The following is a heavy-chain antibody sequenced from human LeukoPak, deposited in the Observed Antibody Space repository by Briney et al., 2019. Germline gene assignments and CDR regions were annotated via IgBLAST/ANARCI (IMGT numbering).Heavy chain of an antibody. CDR1: GYSFTNYW. Sequence: GESLMISCKGSGYSFTNYWIVWVRQMPGKGLEWMAIIYPGDSDTRYSPSFQGQVTISADKSISTAYLQWSSLKASDTATYYCARRGSSSSLVYFDYWGQGTLVTVSS. CDR2: IYPGDSDT. V-gene: IGHV5-51*01. J-gene: IGHJ4*02. CDR3: ARRGSSSSLVYFDY. D-gene: IGHD6-6*01.